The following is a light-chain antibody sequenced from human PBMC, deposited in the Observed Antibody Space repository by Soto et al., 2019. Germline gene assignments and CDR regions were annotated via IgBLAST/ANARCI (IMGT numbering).Light chain of an antibody. J-gene: IGLJ1*01. CDR2: SNN. CDR3: AAWDYSLNGHV. Sequence: QSVLTQPPSASGTPGQRVTISCSGSSSNIGSNTVNWYQQLPGTAPKLLIYSNNQRPSGVPDRFSGSKSGTSASLAISGLQSEDEADYYCAAWDYSLNGHVFGTGTKVTVL. V-gene: IGLV1-44*01. CDR1: SSNIGSNT.